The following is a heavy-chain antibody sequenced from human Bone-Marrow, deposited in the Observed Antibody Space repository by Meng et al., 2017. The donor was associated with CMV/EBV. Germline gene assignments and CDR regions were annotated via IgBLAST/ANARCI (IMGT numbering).Heavy chain of an antibody. CDR2: IIPVLGIA. V-gene: IGHV1-69*04. CDR3: ARLGPDYALDY. CDR1: GVTYNKYA. D-gene: IGHD4-17*01. Sequence: ACKASGVTYNKYAIGWVRQAPGQGLEWMGKIIPVLGIADYAQKFQGRVTITADKSTSTAYMELRSLRSEDTALYFCARLGPDYALDYWGQGTLVTVSS. J-gene: IGHJ4*02.